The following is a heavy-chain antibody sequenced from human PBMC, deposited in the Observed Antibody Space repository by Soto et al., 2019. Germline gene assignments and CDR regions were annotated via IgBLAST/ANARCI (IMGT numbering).Heavy chain of an antibody. D-gene: IGHD3-10*01. CDR2: IATSGTT. V-gene: IGHV4-4*07. Sequence: PSETLSLTCTVSGGSISSYYVSWIRQSAGKGLEWIGRIATSGTTNYNPSLKSRVTMSVDASKNHFSLNLSSVTAADTAVYYCARGPRGYVYYHGMDVWGQGTTVTVSS. J-gene: IGHJ6*02. CDR1: GGSISSYY. CDR3: ARGPRGYVYYHGMDV.